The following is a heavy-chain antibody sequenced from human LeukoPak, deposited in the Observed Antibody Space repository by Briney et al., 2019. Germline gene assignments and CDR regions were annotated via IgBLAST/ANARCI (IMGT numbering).Heavy chain of an antibody. D-gene: IGHD7-27*01. CDR2: IWYDGSNK. Sequence: AGGSLRLSCAASGFTFSSYGMNWVRQAPGKGLEWVAVIWYDGSNKYYADSVKGRFTISRDNSKNTLYLQMNSLRAEDTAVYYCARVGSKLGNYYYYYMDVWGKGTTVTVSS. J-gene: IGHJ6*03. CDR3: ARVGSKLGNYYYYYMDV. V-gene: IGHV3-33*01. CDR1: GFTFSSYG.